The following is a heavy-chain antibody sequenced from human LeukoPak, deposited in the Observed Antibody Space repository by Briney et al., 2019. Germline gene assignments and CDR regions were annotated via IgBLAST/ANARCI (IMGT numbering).Heavy chain of an antibody. CDR1: GCSISSYY. CDR2: IYTSGST. Sequence: PSETLSLTCTVFGCSISSYYWSWIRQPAGKGLEGTGRIYTSGSTNYNPSLKSRVTMSVDTSKNQFSLKLSSVTAAETAVYYCARDSIAVAGDYYYGMDVWGQGTTVTVSS. J-gene: IGHJ6*02. V-gene: IGHV4-4*07. CDR3: ARDSIAVAGDYYYGMDV. D-gene: IGHD6-19*01.